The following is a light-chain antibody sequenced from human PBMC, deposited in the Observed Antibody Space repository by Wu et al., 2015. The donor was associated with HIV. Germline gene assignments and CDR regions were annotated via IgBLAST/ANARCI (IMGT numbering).Light chain of an antibody. Sequence: EIVLTQSPATLSFSLGERAILSCRASQSVSSNLAWLQQRPGQAPRFLIHSGSNRVTGIPARFSVSGSGTDFTLTISSLEPEDFAIYYCQYRSNWPPELTFGGGTKVEIK. V-gene: IGKV3-11*01. J-gene: IGKJ4*01. CDR1: QSVSSN. CDR3: QYRSNWPPELT. CDR2: SGS.